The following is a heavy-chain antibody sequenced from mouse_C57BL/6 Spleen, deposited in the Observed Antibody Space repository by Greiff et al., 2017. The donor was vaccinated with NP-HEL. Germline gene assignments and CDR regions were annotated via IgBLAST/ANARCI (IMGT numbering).Heavy chain of an antibody. V-gene: IGHV1-52*01. CDR3: ARARYDYDDGYYAMDY. CDR1: GYTFTSYW. Sequence: QVQLQQPGAELVRPGSSVKLSCKASGYTFTSYWMHWVKQRPIQGLEWIGNIDPSDSETHYNQKFKDKATLTVDKSSSTAYMQLSSRTSEDSAVYYCARARYDYDDGYYAMDYWGQGTSVTVSS. D-gene: IGHD2-4*01. J-gene: IGHJ4*01. CDR2: IDPSDSET.